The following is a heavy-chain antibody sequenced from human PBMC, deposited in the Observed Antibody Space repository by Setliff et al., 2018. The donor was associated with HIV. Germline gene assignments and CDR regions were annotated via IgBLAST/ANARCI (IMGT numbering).Heavy chain of an antibody. CDR3: ARDRIEVVVDGPHDVFDI. CDR1: GGLISSGSYY. D-gene: IGHD2-15*01. CDR2: IHTSGST. Sequence: SETLSLTCNVPGGLISSGSYYWSWVRQPAGRGLEWIGRIHTSGSTNYNPSLTSRVTLSVDTSKNQFFLKLTSLSAADTAVYYCARDRIEVVVDGPHDVFDIWGRGTTVTVSS. J-gene: IGHJ3*02. V-gene: IGHV4-61*02.